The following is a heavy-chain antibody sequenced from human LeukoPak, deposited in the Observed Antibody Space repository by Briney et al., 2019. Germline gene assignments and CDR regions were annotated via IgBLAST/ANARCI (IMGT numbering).Heavy chain of an antibody. Sequence: GGSLRLSCAASGFTFSSYAMSWVRQAPGKGLEWVAAISGSGGSTYYADSVKARFTPSRDNSKNTLYLQMNSLRAEDTPVYYCAKAVLLWFGELYYWGQGTLVTVSS. D-gene: IGHD3-10*01. CDR2: ISGSGGST. CDR1: GFTFSSYA. V-gene: IGHV3-23*01. CDR3: AKAVLLWFGELYY. J-gene: IGHJ4*02.